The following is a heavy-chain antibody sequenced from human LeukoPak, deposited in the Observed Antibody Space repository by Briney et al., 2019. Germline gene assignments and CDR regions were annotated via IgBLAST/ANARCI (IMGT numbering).Heavy chain of an antibody. CDR1: GYTFTSHA. CDR2: INTKTGNP. CDR3: ARSSADDWFDP. D-gene: IGHD2-2*01. V-gene: IGHV7-4-1*02. Sequence: GASVKVSCKASGYTFTSHAMNWVRQAPGQGLEWMGWINTKTGNPTYAQGFTGRFVFSLDTSVSTAYLQISNLKAEDTAVYYCARSSADDWFDPWGQGTLVTVSS. J-gene: IGHJ5*02.